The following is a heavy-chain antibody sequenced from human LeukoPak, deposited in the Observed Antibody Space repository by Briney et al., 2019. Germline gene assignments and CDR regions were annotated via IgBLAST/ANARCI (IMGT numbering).Heavy chain of an antibody. CDR3: ARTSGSRYAYDDY. CDR1: GGSISSSSYY. V-gene: IGHV4-39*01. Sequence: SETLSLTCTVSGGSISSSSYYWGWVRQPPGKGLEYIGTIFYVGDTYYNPSLEGRLTISVDTSKNQFSLKLRSVTAGDSAVYYCARTSGSRYAYDDYWGQGTLVTVSS. D-gene: IGHD6-13*01. CDR2: IFYVGDT. J-gene: IGHJ4*02.